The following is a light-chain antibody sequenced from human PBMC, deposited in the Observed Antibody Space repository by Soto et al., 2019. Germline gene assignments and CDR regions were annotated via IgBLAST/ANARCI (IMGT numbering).Light chain of an antibody. J-gene: IGLJ1*01. Sequence: QSALTQPRSVAGSPGESVTISCTGTSMDVGGYNDVSWYQQHPGKAPKLMIYEVNNRPSGVPDRFSGSKSGNTASLTISGLQAEDDAEYYCSLYTTDSTYVFGTGTKVTVL. CDR3: SLYTTDSTYV. V-gene: IGLV2-18*01. CDR2: EVN. CDR1: SMDVGGYND.